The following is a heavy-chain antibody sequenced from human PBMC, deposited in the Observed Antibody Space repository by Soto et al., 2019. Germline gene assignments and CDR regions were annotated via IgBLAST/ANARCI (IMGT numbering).Heavy chain of an antibody. Sequence: QVQLVESGGGVVQPGRSLRLSCAASGFTFSSYAMHWVRQAPGKGLEWVAVISYDGSNKYYADSVKGRFTISRDNSKNTLYLQMNSLRAEDTAVYYCAKAGMGMLFTVDYWGQGTLVTVSS. CDR2: ISYDGSNK. CDR3: AKAGMGMLFTVDY. D-gene: IGHD2-8*01. J-gene: IGHJ4*02. CDR1: GFTFSSYA. V-gene: IGHV3-30*04.